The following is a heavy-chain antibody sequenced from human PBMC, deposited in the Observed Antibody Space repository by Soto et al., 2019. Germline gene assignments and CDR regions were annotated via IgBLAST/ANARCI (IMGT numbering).Heavy chain of an antibody. CDR2: ISYDGSDR. CDR1: GFTFSTYA. V-gene: IGHV3-30-3*01. Sequence: GGSLRLSGAASGFTFSTYAMHWFRQAPGKGLWWLALISYDGSDRYYADSVKGRFTISRDNSDKTVYLQMNRLRTEDTAVYYCARGPNYYDNSGYFDYWGQGTLVTVSS. CDR3: ARGPNYYDNSGYFDY. D-gene: IGHD3-22*01. J-gene: IGHJ4*02.